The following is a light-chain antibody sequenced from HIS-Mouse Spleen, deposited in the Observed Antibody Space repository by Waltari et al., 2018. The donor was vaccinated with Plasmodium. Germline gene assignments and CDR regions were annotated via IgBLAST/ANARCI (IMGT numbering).Light chain of an antibody. CDR3: YSTDSSGNHRV. Sequence: SYELTQPPSVSVSPGQTARITCSGDALPKKYASWYQQKSGQAPVLVIYEDSKRPSGFTERVSGSSSGTMATLTSGGAQVEDEADYYCYSTDSSGNHRVFGGGTKLTVL. J-gene: IGLJ3*02. CDR2: EDS. V-gene: IGLV3-10*01. CDR1: ALPKKY.